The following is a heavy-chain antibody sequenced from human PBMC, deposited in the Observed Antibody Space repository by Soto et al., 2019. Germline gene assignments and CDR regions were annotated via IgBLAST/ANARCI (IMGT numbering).Heavy chain of an antibody. CDR2: ISAYNGNT. D-gene: IGHD3-22*01. J-gene: IGHJ1*01. Sequence: ASVKVSCKASGYTFTSYGISWVRQAPGQGLEWMGWISAYNGNTNYAQKLQGRVTMTTDTSTSTAYMELRSLRSDDTAVYYCARGDYYASSGYYGYLKHWGQGTMATVSS. CDR1: GYTFTSYG. CDR3: ARGDYYASSGYYGYLKH. V-gene: IGHV1-18*04.